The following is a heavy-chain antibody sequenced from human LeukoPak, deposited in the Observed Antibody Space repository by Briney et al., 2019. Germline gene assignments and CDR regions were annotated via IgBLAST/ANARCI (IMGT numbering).Heavy chain of an antibody. D-gene: IGHD2-2*01. V-gene: IGHV4-31*03. Sequence: SQTLSLTCTVSGGSIGSGGYYWSWIRQHPGKGLEWIGYIYYSGSTYYNPSLKSRVTISVDTSKNQFSLKLSSVTAADTAVYYCARSILNYCSSTRCYETPLFFDYWGQGTLVTVSS. CDR2: IYYSGST. CDR3: ARSILNYCSSTRCYETPLFFDY. CDR1: GGSIGSGGYY. J-gene: IGHJ4*02.